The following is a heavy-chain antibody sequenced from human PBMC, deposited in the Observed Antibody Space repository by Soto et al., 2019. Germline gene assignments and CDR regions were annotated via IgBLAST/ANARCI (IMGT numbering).Heavy chain of an antibody. J-gene: IGHJ6*03. CDR3: ARDRGVAPPVAGNTHYYYYMDV. D-gene: IGHD6-19*01. V-gene: IGHV1-18*01. CDR2: ISAYNGNT. Sequence: QDRLVQSGVEVKKPGASVRVSCKASGYSFTNYGITWVRQAPGQGFEWMGWISAYNGNTNYAQKLQGSVTLTTAASTSTAYLELRSLRSDDTDVYYCARDRGVAPPVAGNTHYYYYMDVWGKGTTVTVSS. CDR1: GYSFTNYG.